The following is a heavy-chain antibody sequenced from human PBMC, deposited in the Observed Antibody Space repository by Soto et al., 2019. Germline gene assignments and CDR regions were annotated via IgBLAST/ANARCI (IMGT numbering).Heavy chain of an antibody. V-gene: IGHV1-8*01. CDR2: INPNSGNI. J-gene: IGHJ4*02. D-gene: IGHD3-10*01. Sequence: ASVKVSCKASGNTFTSYDINWVRQATGHGLEWMGWINPNSGNIGYAQKFQGRVTMTRDTAIRTAYMEVSRLRSDDTAVYYCARGRASGSYYLLDFWGQGTLVTFSS. CDR1: GNTFTSYD. CDR3: ARGRASGSYYLLDF.